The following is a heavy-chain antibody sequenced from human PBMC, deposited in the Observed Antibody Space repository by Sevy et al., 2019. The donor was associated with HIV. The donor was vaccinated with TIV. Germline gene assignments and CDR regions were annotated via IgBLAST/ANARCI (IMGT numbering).Heavy chain of an antibody. V-gene: IGHV3-23*01. D-gene: IGHD4-17*01. CDR3: AKHRADYGDYVYFDY. CDR1: GFTFSSYA. J-gene: IGHJ4*02. CDR2: IGGSGGST. Sequence: GGSLRLSCAASGFTFSSYAMSWVRQAPGKGLEWVSAIGGSGGSTYYGDSVKGRFTISRDNSKNTLYLQMNSLRAEDTAVYYCAKHRADYGDYVYFDYWGQGTLVTVSS.